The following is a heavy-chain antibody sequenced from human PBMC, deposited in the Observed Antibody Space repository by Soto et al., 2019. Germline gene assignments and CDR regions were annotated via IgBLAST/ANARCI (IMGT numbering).Heavy chain of an antibody. J-gene: IGHJ5*02. D-gene: IGHD4-17*01. CDR3: TRADLTVTLSVFDP. CDR2: ISDDGSTK. V-gene: IGHV3-30-3*01. CDR1: GFIFSRYA. Sequence: QVQLVESGGGVVQPGRSLRLSCAASGFIFSRYAMHWVRQAPGKGLEWVARISDDGSTKYYADSVKGRFTISRDNSKNNMYLQMNSLSAEDTAVYYCTRADLTVTLSVFDPWGQGTLVTVSS.